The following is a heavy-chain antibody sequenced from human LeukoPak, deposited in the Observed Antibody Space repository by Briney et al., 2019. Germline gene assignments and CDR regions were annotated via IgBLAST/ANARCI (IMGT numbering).Heavy chain of an antibody. J-gene: IGHJ4*02. CDR1: GITLSNYG. Sequence: GGSLRLSCAVSGITLSNYGMSWVRQAPGKGLEWVAGISDSGGRTNHADSVKGRFTISRDNPTNTLYLQMNSLRVEDTAVYFCAKRGVVIRVILVGFHKEANYFDSWGQGALVTVSS. CDR2: ISDSGGRT. D-gene: IGHD3-22*01. V-gene: IGHV3-23*01. CDR3: AKRGVVIRVILVGFHKEANYFDS.